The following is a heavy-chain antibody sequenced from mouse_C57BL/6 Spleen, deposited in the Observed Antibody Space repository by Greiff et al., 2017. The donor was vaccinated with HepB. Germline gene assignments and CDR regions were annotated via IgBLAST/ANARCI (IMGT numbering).Heavy chain of an antibody. CDR2: INPGSGGT. D-gene: IGHD2-5*01. V-gene: IGHV1-54*01. Sequence: VQLQQSGAELVRPGTSVKVSCKASGYAFTNYLIEWVKQRPGQGLEWIGVINPGSGGTNYNEKFKGKATLTADKSSSTAYMQLSSLTSEDSAVYFCARSAYSNYPAWFAYWGQGTLVTVSA. J-gene: IGHJ3*01. CDR3: ARSAYSNYPAWFAY. CDR1: GYAFTNYL.